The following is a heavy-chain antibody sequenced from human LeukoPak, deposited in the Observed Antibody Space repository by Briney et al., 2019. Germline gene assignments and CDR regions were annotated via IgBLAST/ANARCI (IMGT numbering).Heavy chain of an antibody. CDR2: FFSSGTT. CDR1: DGSISSYF. D-gene: IGHD4-11*01. Sequence: KPSETLSLTCTVSDGSISSYFWSGIRQPPGKGLEWIGYFFSSGTTDYNPSLKSRATISVDTSNNQFSLKLNSVTAADTAVYYCARPRRYLQDAFDIWGHWTMVTVSS. J-gene: IGHJ3*02. CDR3: ARPRRYLQDAFDI. V-gene: IGHV4-59*08.